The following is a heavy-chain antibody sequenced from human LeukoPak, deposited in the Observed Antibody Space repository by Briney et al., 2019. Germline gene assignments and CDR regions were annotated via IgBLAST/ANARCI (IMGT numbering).Heavy chain of an antibody. CDR3: TKVPKGGYFDY. Sequence: GGSLRLSCAASGFTFSNSAMGWVRQAPGKGLEWVSVISDSGSRTYYAEYVKGRFTISRDNSKNTLYLQMNSLRVEDTAIYYCTKVPKGGYFDYWGQGTLVTVSS. V-gene: IGHV3-23*01. CDR1: GFTFSNSA. J-gene: IGHJ4*02. CDR2: ISDSGSRT. D-gene: IGHD2-2*01.